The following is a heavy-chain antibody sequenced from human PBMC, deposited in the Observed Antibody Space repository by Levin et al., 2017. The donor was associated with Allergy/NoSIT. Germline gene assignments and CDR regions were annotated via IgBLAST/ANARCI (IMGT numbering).Heavy chain of an antibody. D-gene: IGHD2-2*02. Sequence: HPSETLSLTCAASGFTFSSYAMSWVRQAPGKGLEWVSAISGSGGSTYYADSVKGRFTISRDNSKNTLYLQMNSLRAEDTAVYYCAKDGCTSCYTLGVNWFDPWGQGTLVTVSS. V-gene: IGHV3-23*01. J-gene: IGHJ5*02. CDR1: GFTFSSYA. CDR2: ISGSGGST. CDR3: AKDGCTSCYTLGVNWFDP.